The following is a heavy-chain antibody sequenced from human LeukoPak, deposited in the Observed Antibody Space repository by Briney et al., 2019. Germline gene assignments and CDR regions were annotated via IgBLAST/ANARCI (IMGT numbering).Heavy chain of an antibody. CDR3: AKCSYTYGNDVYDI. D-gene: IGHD5-18*01. CDR2: IRGGGANP. Sequence: GGSLRLSCAASGFTFSNFAMNWVRQAPGKGLEWVSSIRGGGANPHYADSVKGRFTISRDNSKNTLYMEMNSLRTEDTAVYYCAKCSYTYGNDVYDIWGQGTMVTVSS. V-gene: IGHV3-23*01. CDR1: GFTFSNFA. J-gene: IGHJ3*02.